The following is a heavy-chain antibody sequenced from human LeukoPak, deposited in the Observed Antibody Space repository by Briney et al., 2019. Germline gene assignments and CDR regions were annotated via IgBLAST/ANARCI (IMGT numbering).Heavy chain of an antibody. Sequence: QAGGSLRLSCTASGFKFSSFSMNWARQAPGKGLEWLSYISSTSSAIYYADSVKGRFTISRDNAENSLYLQMDSLRAEDTAVYYCAKDSRLHYYDSSGYYADAFDIWGQGTMVTVSS. D-gene: IGHD3-22*01. CDR1: GFKFSSFS. CDR2: ISSTSSAI. V-gene: IGHV3-48*04. J-gene: IGHJ3*02. CDR3: AKDSRLHYYDSSGYYADAFDI.